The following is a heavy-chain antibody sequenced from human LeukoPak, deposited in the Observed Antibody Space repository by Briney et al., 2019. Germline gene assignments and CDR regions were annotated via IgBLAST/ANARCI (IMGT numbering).Heavy chain of an antibody. Sequence: GASVKVSCKASGFSFNRYGVNWVRQAPGQGLEWVGWISGFNGQTDYGQRFQGRVTMTRDTSTSTAYMELRSVRSEDTAVYYLARSGILNTGVRMDVWGKGTTVIVSS. J-gene: IGHJ6*04. D-gene: IGHD2-8*02. CDR3: ARSGILNTGVRMDV. CDR2: ISGFNGQT. CDR1: GFSFNRYG. V-gene: IGHV1-18*01.